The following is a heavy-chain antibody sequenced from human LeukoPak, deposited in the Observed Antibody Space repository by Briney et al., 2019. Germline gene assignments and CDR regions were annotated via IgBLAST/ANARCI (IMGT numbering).Heavy chain of an antibody. CDR2: INPNSGDT. CDR1: GDTFTNYY. J-gene: IGHJ4*02. D-gene: IGHD2-2*01. V-gene: IGHV1-2*02. CDR3: ATLTDRLLPFDC. Sequence: ASVKVPCKASGDTFTNYYMHWVGQAPGQGLEWMGWINPNSGDTNYAQKFQGRVTMTRDTSISTAYMELSRLRSDDTAVYYCATLTDRLLPFDCWGQGTLVTVSS.